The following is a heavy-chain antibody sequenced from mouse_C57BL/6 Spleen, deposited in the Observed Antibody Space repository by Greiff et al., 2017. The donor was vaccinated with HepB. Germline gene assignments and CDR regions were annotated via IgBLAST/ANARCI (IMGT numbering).Heavy chain of an antibody. CDR2: IYPGDGDT. J-gene: IGHJ3*01. Sequence: VKLMESGPELVKPGASVKISCKASGYAFSSSWMNWVKQRPGKGLEWIGRIYPGDGDTNDNGKFKGKATLTADKSSSTAYMQLSSLTSEDSAVYFCAREVGGGDYYGSSYVAWFAYWGQGTLVTVSA. CDR3: AREVGGGDYYGSSYVAWFAY. V-gene: IGHV1-82*01. CDR1: GYAFSSSW. D-gene: IGHD1-1*01.